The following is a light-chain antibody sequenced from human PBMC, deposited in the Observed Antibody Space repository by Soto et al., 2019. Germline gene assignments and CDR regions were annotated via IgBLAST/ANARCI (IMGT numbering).Light chain of an antibody. Sequence: EIVLTQSPGTLSWSAGERATLSCRASQSVSSSYLAWYQQKPGQAPRLLIYGASSRATGIPDRFSGSGSGTDFTLTISRLEPEEFAVYYCQQYGSSRTFGQGTKVEIK. J-gene: IGKJ1*01. CDR2: GAS. CDR1: QSVSSSY. CDR3: QQYGSSRT. V-gene: IGKV3-20*01.